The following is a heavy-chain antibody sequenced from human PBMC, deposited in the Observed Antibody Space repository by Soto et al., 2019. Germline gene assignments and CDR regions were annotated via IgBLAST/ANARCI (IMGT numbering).Heavy chain of an antibody. CDR1: GFNVSSNY. CDR3: ARDRSSSWSLGYYYYGMDV. V-gene: IGHV3-53*01. Sequence: PGGSIRLPYAASGFNVSSNYMSRVRQATGKGLEWVSVIYSGGSTYYADSVKGRFTISRDNSKNTLYLQMNSLRAEDTAVYYCARDRSSSWSLGYYYYGMDVWGQGTTVTVSS. CDR2: IYSGGST. D-gene: IGHD6-13*01. J-gene: IGHJ6*02.